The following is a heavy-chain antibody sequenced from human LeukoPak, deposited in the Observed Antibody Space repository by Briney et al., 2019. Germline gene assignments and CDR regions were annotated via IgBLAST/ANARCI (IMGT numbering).Heavy chain of an antibody. CDR3: ARGRGVPAATGVKYYYYYYMDV. V-gene: IGHV1-18*01. Sequence: ASVKVSCKASGYTFTSYGISWVRQAPGQGLEWMGWISAYNGNTNYAQKLQGRVTMTTDTSTSTAYMELRSLRSDDTAVYYCARGRGVPAATGVKYYYYYYMDVWGKGTTVTVSS. J-gene: IGHJ6*03. CDR2: ISAYNGNT. CDR1: GYTFTSYG. D-gene: IGHD2-2*01.